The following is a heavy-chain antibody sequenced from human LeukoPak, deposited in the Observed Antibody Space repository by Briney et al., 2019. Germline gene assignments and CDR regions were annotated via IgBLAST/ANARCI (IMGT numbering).Heavy chain of an antibody. V-gene: IGHV4-59*01. CDR2: IYYSGST. CDR3: ARDRLRFVY. Sequence: SETLSLTCTVSGGSISSYYWSWIRQPPGKGLEWIGYIYYSGSTNYNPSLKSRVTISVETSKNEFSLKLRSVTAADTAVYYCARDRLRFVYWGQGTLVTVSS. CDR1: GGSISSYY. J-gene: IGHJ4*02.